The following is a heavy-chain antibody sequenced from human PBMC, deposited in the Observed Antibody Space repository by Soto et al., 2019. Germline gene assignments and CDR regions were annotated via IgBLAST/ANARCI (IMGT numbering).Heavy chain of an antibody. D-gene: IGHD3-3*01. CDR3: ASARAARERSDVFWGGSVAS. CDR1: GGAFSSFD. V-gene: IGHV1-69*01. CDR2: SIPVLGTT. Sequence: QVQLVQSGAEVKKPGSSVTVSCKASGGAFSSFDISWVRQAPGLGLEWMGGSIPVLGTTSYAQTFQGRITITAESSTMTADVELDRLRPDDTAIYYCASARAARERSDVFWGGSVASWGQGTLVTVSS. J-gene: IGHJ5*02.